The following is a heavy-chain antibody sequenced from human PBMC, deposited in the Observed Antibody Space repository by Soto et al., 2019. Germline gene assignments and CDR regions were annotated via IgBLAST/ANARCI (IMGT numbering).Heavy chain of an antibody. CDR1: GFTFSSYA. CDR2: ISGSGGST. Sequence: GGSLRLSCAASGFTFSSYAMSWVRQAPGKGLEWVSAISGSGGSTYYADSVKGRFTISRDSSKNTLYLQMNSLRAEDTAVYYCAKGPYCTNGVCYGAPFDYWGQGTLVTVSS. V-gene: IGHV3-23*01. CDR3: AKGPYCTNGVCYGAPFDY. D-gene: IGHD2-8*01. J-gene: IGHJ4*02.